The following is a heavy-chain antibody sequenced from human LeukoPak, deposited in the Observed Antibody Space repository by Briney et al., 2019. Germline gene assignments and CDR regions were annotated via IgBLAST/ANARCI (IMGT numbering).Heavy chain of an antibody. Sequence: GGSLRLSCAASGFTFSSYTMNWVRQAPGKGLEWVSSISSSSRYTHYIDSVKGRFTIFRDNAKSSLYLQMNRLRPEDTAVYYCARDLSSIWGYNRFDPWGQGTLVTVSS. V-gene: IGHV3-21*01. CDR3: ARDLSSIWGYNRFDP. J-gene: IGHJ5*02. CDR2: ISSSSRYT. D-gene: IGHD7-27*01. CDR1: GFTFSSYT.